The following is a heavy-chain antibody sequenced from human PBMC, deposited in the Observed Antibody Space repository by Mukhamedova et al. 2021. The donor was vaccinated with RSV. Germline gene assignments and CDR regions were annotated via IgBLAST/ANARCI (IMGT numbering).Heavy chain of an antibody. J-gene: IGHJ4*02. D-gene: IGHD3-22*01. CDR2: INPNSGGT. Sequence: GWINPNSGGTNYAQKFQGRVTMTRDTSISTAYMELSRLRSDDTAVYYCARRGSGYYPLDYWCQGTLVTVSS. CDR3: ARRGSGYYPLDY. V-gene: IGHV1-2*02.